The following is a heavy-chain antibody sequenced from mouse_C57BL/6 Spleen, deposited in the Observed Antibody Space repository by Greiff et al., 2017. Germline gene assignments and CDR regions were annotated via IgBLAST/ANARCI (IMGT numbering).Heavy chain of an antibody. J-gene: IGHJ2*01. Sequence: QVQLKQSGAELVRPGASVTLSCKASGYTFTDYEMHWVKQTPVHGLDWIGAIDPETGGTAYNQKFKGKAILTADKSSSTAYMELRRLTSEDSAVYYCTILYDGDYVGYCGPGTTLTFSS. V-gene: IGHV1-15*01. CDR1: GYTFTDYE. D-gene: IGHD2-3*01. CDR3: TILYDGDYVGY. CDR2: IDPETGGT.